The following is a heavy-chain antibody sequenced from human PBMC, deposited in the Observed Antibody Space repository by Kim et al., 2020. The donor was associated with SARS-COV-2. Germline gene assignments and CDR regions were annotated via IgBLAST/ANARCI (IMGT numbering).Heavy chain of an antibody. Sequence: GGSLRLSCAASGFTFSSYDMHWVRQATGKGLEWVSAIGTAGDPYYPGSVKGRFTISRENAKNSLYLQMNSLRAGDTAVYYCARVYYGGNSGWEGYFDLWGRGTLVTVSS. D-gene: IGHD4-17*01. CDR2: IGTAGDP. CDR3: ARVYYGGNSGWEGYFDL. J-gene: IGHJ2*01. V-gene: IGHV3-13*05. CDR1: GFTFSSYD.